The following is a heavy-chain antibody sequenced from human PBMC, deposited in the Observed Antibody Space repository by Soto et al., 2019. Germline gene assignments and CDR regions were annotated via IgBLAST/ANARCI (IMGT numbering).Heavy chain of an antibody. J-gene: IGHJ6*02. CDR1: GYTFTSYG. CDR2: ISAYNGNT. CDR3: TTDPIVGATMGYGMDV. Sequence: ASVKVSCKASGYTFTSYGISWVRQAPGQGLEWMGWISAYNGNTNYAQKLQGRVTMTTDTSTSTAYMELRSLRSDDTAVYYCTTDPIVGATMGYGMDVWGQGTTVTVSS. D-gene: IGHD1-26*01. V-gene: IGHV1-18*01.